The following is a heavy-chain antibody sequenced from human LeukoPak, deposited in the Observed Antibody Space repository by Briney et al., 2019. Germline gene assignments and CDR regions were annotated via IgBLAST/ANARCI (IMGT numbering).Heavy chain of an antibody. Sequence: GGSLRLSCSASGFTFSSYAMHWVRQAPGKGLEYVSAISSNGGSTYYADSVKGRFTISRDNSKNTLYLQMNSLRAEDTAVYYCARALSDFWSGRLTYGMDVWGQGTTVTVSS. CDR1: GFTFSSYA. D-gene: IGHD3-3*01. CDR2: ISSNGGST. CDR3: ARALSDFWSGRLTYGMDV. V-gene: IGHV3-64*04. J-gene: IGHJ6*02.